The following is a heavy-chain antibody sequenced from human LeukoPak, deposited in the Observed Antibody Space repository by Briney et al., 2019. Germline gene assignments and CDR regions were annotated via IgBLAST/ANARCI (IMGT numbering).Heavy chain of an antibody. D-gene: IGHD3-16*01. CDR1: GFTFDEYA. V-gene: IGHV3-23*01. J-gene: IGHJ4*02. CDR2: LSGSGIST. Sequence: GGSLRLSCAVSGFTFDEYAMTWVRQAPGKGLEWVSALSGSGISTYYADSVKGRFTISRDNSKNTLYLQMNSLRAEDTAVYYCAKAGRPGTYYFDSWGQGTLVTVSS. CDR3: AKAGRPGTYYFDS.